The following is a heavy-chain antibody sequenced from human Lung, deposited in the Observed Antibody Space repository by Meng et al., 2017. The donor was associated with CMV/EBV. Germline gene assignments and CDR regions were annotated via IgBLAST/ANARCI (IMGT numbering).Heavy chain of an antibody. V-gene: IGHV1-8*01. Sequence: GADVKQPGALGKASCKASGYTFTSYDINWVRQATGQGLEWLGWMNPNSGNTGYAQKFQGRVTMTRNTSISTAYMELSSLRSEDTAVYYCARGYCSGGSCPVFDPWGQGTLVTVSS. CDR1: GYTFTSYD. J-gene: IGHJ5*02. CDR3: ARGYCSGGSCPVFDP. D-gene: IGHD2-15*01. CDR2: MNPNSGNT.